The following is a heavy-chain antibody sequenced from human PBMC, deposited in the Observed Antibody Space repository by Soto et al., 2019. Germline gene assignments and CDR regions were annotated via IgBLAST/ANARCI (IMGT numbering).Heavy chain of an antibody. CDR1: GFTFSSYV. CDR2: ISGSGGST. D-gene: IGHD1-26*01. J-gene: IGHJ4*02. V-gene: IGHV3-23*01. CDR3: AKGGRSSIVGATTSEY. Sequence: EVQLLESGGGLVQPGGSLRLSCAASGFTFSSYVMSWVRQAPGKGLVWVSVISGSGGSTYYADSVKGRFSISRDNSKNTLYLQMNSLRAEDTAVYYCAKGGRSSIVGATTSEYWGQGTLVTVSS.